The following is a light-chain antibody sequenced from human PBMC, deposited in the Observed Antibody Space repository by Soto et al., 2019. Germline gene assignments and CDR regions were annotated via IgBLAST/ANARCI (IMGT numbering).Light chain of an antibody. CDR3: QQRSNWPT. V-gene: IGKV3-11*01. Sequence: ESVLTQSPATLSLSPGERATLSCRASQSVSSYLAWYQQKPGQAPRLLIYDASNRATGIPARFSGSGSGTDFTLTISSLEPEDFAVYYCQQRSNWPTFGQGTKVDFK. J-gene: IGKJ1*01. CDR2: DAS. CDR1: QSVSSY.